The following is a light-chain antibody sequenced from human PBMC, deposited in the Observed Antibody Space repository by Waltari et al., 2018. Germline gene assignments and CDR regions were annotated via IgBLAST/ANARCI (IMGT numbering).Light chain of an antibody. CDR1: SSNIGSNA. Sequence: QSVLTQPPSASGTPGQRVTISCSGSSSNIGSNAVNWYQQLPGTAPKLLIYSNNRRPSGVPDRFSGAKSGTSASLAISGLQSEDEADYYCAAWDDRLHGHVVFGGGTKLTVL. CDR2: SNN. J-gene: IGLJ2*01. V-gene: IGLV1-44*01. CDR3: AAWDDRLHGHVV.